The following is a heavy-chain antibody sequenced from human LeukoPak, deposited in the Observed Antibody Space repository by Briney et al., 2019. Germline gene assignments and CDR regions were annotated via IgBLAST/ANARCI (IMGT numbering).Heavy chain of an antibody. CDR2: ISGSGGST. CDR3: ARGGGDGPFYY. CDR1: GFTFSSYA. V-gene: IGHV3-23*01. Sequence: GGSLRLSCAASGFTFSSYAMSWVRQAPGKGLEWVSAISGSGGSTYYADSVRGRFTVSRDNSKSTLFLQMNSLRAEDAAVYYCARGGGDGPFYYWGQGTLVTVSS. D-gene: IGHD2-21*02. J-gene: IGHJ4*02.